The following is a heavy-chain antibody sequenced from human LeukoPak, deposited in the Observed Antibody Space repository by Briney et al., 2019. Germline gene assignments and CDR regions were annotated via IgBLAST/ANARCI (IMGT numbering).Heavy chain of an antibody. V-gene: IGHV1-69*01. CDR2: IIPIFGTA. CDR3: ARGGDSSGSYSLNWFDP. J-gene: IGHJ5*02. Sequence: SVKVSCKASGGTLSSYAISWVRQAPGQGLEWMGGIIPIFGTANYAQKFQGRVTITADESTSTAYMELSSLRSEDTAVYYCARGGDSSGSYSLNWFDPWGQGTLVTVSS. D-gene: IGHD3-10*01. CDR1: GGTLSSYA.